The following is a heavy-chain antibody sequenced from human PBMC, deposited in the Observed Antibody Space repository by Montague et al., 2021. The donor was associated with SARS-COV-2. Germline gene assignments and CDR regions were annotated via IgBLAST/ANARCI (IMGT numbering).Heavy chain of an antibody. CDR2: IDAGGCAV. CDR1: GFTFGSYA. CDR3: AQRNSGQHLVGSGWFDP. V-gene: IGHV3-23*01. D-gene: IGHD5-12*01. J-gene: IGHJ5*02. Sequence: SLRLSCATSGFTFGSYAMSWVRQAPGKGLEWLSGIDAGGCAVFDAVSVKVRFTTTRDNYKNTLYLQKNSMTADDTAVYYFAQRNSGQHLVGSGWFDPWGQGTLVTVSS.